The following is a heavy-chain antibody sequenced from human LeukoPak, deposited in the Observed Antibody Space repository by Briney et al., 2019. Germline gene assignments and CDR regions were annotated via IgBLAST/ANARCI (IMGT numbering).Heavy chain of an antibody. D-gene: IGHD1-14*01. J-gene: IGHJ4*02. CDR3: AKPFHPITAIDY. CDR2: ISGRGVNT. Sequence: GGSLRLSCAASGFIFSSYGMTWVRQAPGKGLEWVSSISGRGVNTYYADSVKGRFTISRDNSNNTLYLQMNALRAEDTAKYYCAKPFHPITAIDYWGQGALVTVSS. CDR1: GFIFSSYG. V-gene: IGHV3-23*01.